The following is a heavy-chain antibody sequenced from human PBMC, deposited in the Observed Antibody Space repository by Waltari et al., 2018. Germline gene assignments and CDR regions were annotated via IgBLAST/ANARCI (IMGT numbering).Heavy chain of an antibody. CDR2: VSSYNGYA. D-gene: IGHD3-3*01. Sequence: QVQLVQSGAEVKKPGASVKVSCKASGYTFTSYGINWVRQAPGQGLEWMGWVSSYNGYANYAQKVQGRVTMTTDTSTSTAYMELRSLRSDDTAVYYCARVGDDFWSGYFDYWGQGTLVTVSS. V-gene: IGHV1-18*04. CDR1: GYTFTSYG. J-gene: IGHJ4*02. CDR3: ARVGDDFWSGYFDY.